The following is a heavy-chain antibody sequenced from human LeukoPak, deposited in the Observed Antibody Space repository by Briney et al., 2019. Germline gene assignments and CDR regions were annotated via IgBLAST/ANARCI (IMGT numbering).Heavy chain of an antibody. V-gene: IGHV3-30-3*01. J-gene: IGHJ4*02. D-gene: IGHD2-2*01. CDR2: ISYDGSSK. Sequence: GGSLRLSCAASGFTFSSYAMHWVRQAPGKGLEWVAVISYDGSSKYYADSVKGRFTISRDNSKNTLYPQMNSLRAEDTAVYYCASGRRIVVVPAAIAYWGQGTLVTVSS. CDR1: GFTFSSYA. CDR3: ASGRRIVVVPAAIAY.